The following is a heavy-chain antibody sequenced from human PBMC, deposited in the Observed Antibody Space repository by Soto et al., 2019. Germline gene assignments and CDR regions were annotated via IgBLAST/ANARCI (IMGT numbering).Heavy chain of an antibody. Sequence: GASVKVSCKASGGTFSSYAISWVRQAPGQGLEWMGGIIPIFGTANYAQKFQGRVTITADESTSTAYMELSSLRSEDTAVYYCARPLVVVPAAIPYYYGMDVWGQGTTVTVSS. CDR2: IIPIFGTA. J-gene: IGHJ6*02. D-gene: IGHD2-2*02. CDR1: GGTFSSYA. CDR3: ARPLVVVPAAIPYYYGMDV. V-gene: IGHV1-69*13.